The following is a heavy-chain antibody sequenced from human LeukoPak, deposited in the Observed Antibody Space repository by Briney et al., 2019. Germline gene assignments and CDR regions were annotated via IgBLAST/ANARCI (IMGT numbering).Heavy chain of an antibody. CDR1: GGTFSSYA. J-gene: IGHJ6*02. CDR3: ARGSLSSLTSGYYYYGMDV. D-gene: IGHD2-2*01. V-gene: IGHV1-69*13. CDR2: IIPIFGTA. Sequence: GASVKVSCKASGGTFSSYAISWVRQAPGQGLEWMGGIIPIFGTANYAQKFQGGVTITADESTSTAYMELSSLRSEDTAVYYCARGSLSSLTSGYYYYGMDVWGQGTTVTVSS.